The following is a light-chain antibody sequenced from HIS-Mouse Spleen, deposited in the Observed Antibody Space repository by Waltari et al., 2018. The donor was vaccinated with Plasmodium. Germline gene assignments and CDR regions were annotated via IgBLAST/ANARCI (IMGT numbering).Light chain of an antibody. CDR1: KWGDKY. CDR2: QDS. J-gene: IGLJ2*01. Sequence: SYELTQPPSVSVSPGQTASITCSGDKWGDKYACWYQQKPGQSPVLVIYQDSKRPSGIPERFSGSNSGNTATLTISGTQAMDEADYYCQAWDSSTVVFGGGTKLNVL. V-gene: IGLV3-1*01. CDR3: QAWDSSTVV.